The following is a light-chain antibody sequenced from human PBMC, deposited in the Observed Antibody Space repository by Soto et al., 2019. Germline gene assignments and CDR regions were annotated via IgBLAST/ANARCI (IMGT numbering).Light chain of an antibody. Sequence: QSALTQPASVSGSPGQSITISCTGTSSDVGGYNYVSWYQQHPGQAPKLMIYEVSNRPSGVSNRFSGSKSGNTASLTISGLQAEDEADYYCSSYTSTSIRVFGTGTKVTVL. CDR1: SSDVGGYNY. CDR2: EVS. V-gene: IGLV2-14*01. CDR3: SSYTSTSIRV. J-gene: IGLJ1*01.